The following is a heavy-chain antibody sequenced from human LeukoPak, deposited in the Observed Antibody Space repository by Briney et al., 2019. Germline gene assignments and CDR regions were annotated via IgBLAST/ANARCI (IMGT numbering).Heavy chain of an antibody. CDR3: AKEVRGFWSGIDY. Sequence: GGSLRLSCAVSGLTLSNYGMSWVRQAPGKGLEWVSAISGSGGSTYYADSVKGRFTISRDNPKNTLYLQMNSLRAEDTAVYYCAKEVRGFWSGIDYWGQGTLVTVSS. CDR2: ISGSGGST. J-gene: IGHJ4*02. D-gene: IGHD3-3*01. CDR1: GLTLSNYG. V-gene: IGHV3-23*01.